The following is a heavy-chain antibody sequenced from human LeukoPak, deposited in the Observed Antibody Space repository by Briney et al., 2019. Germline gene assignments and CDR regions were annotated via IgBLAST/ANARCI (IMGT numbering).Heavy chain of an antibody. V-gene: IGHV3-48*01. CDR1: GFTFNNYS. CDR2: ISSSSKTI. Sequence: GGSLRLSCAASGFTFNNYSMSWVRQAPGKGLEWVSYISSSSKTIYYADSVKGRFTISRDNAKNSLYLQMNSLRAEDTAVYYCATCSSISCSRGNWFDPWGQGTLVTVSS. CDR3: ATCSSISCSRGNWFDP. D-gene: IGHD2-2*01. J-gene: IGHJ5*02.